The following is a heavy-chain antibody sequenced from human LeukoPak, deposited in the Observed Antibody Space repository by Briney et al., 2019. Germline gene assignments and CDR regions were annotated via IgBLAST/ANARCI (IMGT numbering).Heavy chain of an antibody. J-gene: IGHJ6*03. CDR3: ARVPRWLLLHYYYYMDV. CDR1: GGSFSGYY. Sequence: PSETPSLTCAVYGGSFSGYYWSWIRQPPGKGLEWIGEINHSGSTNYNPSLKSRVTISVDTSKNQFSLKLSSVTAADTAVYYCARVPRWLLLHYYYYMDVWGKGTTVTVSS. CDR2: INHSGST. V-gene: IGHV4-34*01. D-gene: IGHD5-24*01.